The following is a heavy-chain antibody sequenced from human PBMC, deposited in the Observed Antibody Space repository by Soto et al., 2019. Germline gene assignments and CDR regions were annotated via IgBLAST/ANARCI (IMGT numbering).Heavy chain of an antibody. Sequence: GGSLRLSCAASGFTFSSYGMHWVRQAPGKGLEWVAVIWYDGSNKYYADSVKGRFTISRDNSKNTLYLQMNSLRAEDTAVYYCAALLFDWLPYRDYYYYGMDVWGQGTTVTVSS. CDR3: AALLFDWLPYRDYYYYGMDV. CDR1: GFTFSSYG. D-gene: IGHD3-9*01. J-gene: IGHJ6*02. CDR2: IWYDGSNK. V-gene: IGHV3-33*01.